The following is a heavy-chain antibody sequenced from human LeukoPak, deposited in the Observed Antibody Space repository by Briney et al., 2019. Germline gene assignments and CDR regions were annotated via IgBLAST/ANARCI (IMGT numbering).Heavy chain of an antibody. V-gene: IGHV4-38-2*01. Sequence: PSETLSRTCAGSGYSISSGYYWGWIRQPPGKGLEWIGSIYHSGSTYYNPSLKSRVTISVDTSKNQFCLKLSSVTAADTAVYYCAIDQIRTVTNPGDYSYYYYGMDVWGKGTTVTVSS. CDR3: AIDQIRTVTNPGDYSYYYYGMDV. CDR2: IYHSGST. CDR1: GYSISSGYY. D-gene: IGHD4-17*01. J-gene: IGHJ6*04.